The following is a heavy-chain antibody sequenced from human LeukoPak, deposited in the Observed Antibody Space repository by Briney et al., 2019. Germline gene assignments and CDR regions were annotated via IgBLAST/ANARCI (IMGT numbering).Heavy chain of an antibody. CDR3: ARGYYGDSKYCYYYGMDV. Sequence: GASVKVSCKASGGTFSSYAISWVRQAPGQGLEWMGWINPNSGGTNYAQKFQGRVTMTRDTSISTAYMELSRLRSDDTAVYYCARGYYGDSKYCYYYGMDVWGQGTTVTVSS. D-gene: IGHD4-17*01. CDR2: INPNSGGT. V-gene: IGHV1-2*02. CDR1: GGTFSSYA. J-gene: IGHJ6*02.